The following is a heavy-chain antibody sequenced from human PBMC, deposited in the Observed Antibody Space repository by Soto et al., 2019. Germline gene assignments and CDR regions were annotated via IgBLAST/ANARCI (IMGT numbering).Heavy chain of an antibody. CDR2: INHSGTI. CDR1: GGSFSGYY. J-gene: IGHJ6*02. CDR3: ARADRTLVTSYSLDV. Sequence: LTCAVYGGSFSGYYWTWIRQPPGKGLEWIGEINHSGTINFNPSLKSRLTISLDTSKKHFSLKLSSVTDADTAAYYCARADRTLVTSYSLDVWGQGTTVTVSS. V-gene: IGHV4-34*01. D-gene: IGHD2-21*02.